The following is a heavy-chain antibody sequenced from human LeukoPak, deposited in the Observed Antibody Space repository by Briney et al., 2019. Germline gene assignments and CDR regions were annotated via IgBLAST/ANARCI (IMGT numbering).Heavy chain of an antibody. J-gene: IGHJ4*02. CDR3: ARLLVYGSGAEAFDY. V-gene: IGHV3-7*01. CDR1: AFTLSRYG. CDR2: INEDGSEK. Sequence: PGGPLRLSCVALAFTLSRYGTSWGGQGPGKGLEGVANINEDGSEKYYLDSVRGRFTISRDNAKNSLYLQMDSLRAEDTAVYYCARLLVYGSGAEAFDYWGQGALVTVSS. D-gene: IGHD3-10*01.